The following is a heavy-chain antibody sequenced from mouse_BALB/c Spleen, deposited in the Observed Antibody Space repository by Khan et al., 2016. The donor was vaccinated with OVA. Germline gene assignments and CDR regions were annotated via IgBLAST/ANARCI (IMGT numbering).Heavy chain of an antibody. D-gene: IGHD2-12*01. V-gene: IGHV1-85*01. CDR3: AIHYYSSNLYWFCDV. CDR1: GYTFSTYD. J-gene: IGHJ1*01. Sequence: QVQLQQSGAELVKPGASVKLSCKASGYTFSTYDINWVRQRPEQGLEWIGWIFPGDDSTKYNEKFKGKATLTTDKSSGTAYMQLSRLTSEDSAVYFCAIHYYSSNLYWFCDVWGAGTTVTVSS. CDR2: IFPGDDST.